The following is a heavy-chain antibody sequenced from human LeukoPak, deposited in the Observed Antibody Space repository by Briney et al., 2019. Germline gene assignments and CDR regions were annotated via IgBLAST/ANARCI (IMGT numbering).Heavy chain of an antibody. V-gene: IGHV4-30-2*02. CDR1: GGSISSGGYY. CDR2: IYHSGST. J-gene: IGHJ3*02. Sequence: SETLSLTCTVSGGSISSGGYYWSWIRQPPGKGLEWIGYIYHSGSTYYNPSLKSRVTIPVDTSKNQFSLKLSSVTAADTAVYYCAATWDAFDIWGQGTMVTVSS. CDR3: AATWDAFDI.